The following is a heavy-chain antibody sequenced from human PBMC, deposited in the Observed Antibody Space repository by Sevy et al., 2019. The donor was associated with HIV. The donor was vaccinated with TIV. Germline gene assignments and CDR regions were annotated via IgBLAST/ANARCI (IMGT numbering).Heavy chain of an antibody. CDR1: GFTFSSYG. Sequence: GGSLRLSCAASGFTFSSYGMHWVRQAPGKGLEWVAVISYDGSNKYYADSVKGRFTISRDNAKNSMFLQMNSLRPEDTAVYYCARDRDDYASGRRHPYYYYHGMDVWGQGTTVTVSS. CDR2: ISYDGSNK. J-gene: IGHJ6*02. D-gene: IGHD3-10*01. V-gene: IGHV3-30*03. CDR3: ARDRDDYASGRRHPYYYYHGMDV.